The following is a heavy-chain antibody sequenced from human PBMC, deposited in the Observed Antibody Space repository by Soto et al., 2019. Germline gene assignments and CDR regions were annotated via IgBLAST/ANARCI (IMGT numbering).Heavy chain of an antibody. V-gene: IGHV4-39*01. Sequence: SETLSLTCIVSGGSITRRSSYWAWIRQPPGKGLEWVGTFYDGNTYHNPSLRSRITIAVDTSKNQFSLKLNSVAAADTAFYYCARAPLSPTLRTFDVWGPGTMVTVSS. CDR1: GGSITRRSSY. CDR3: ARAPLSPTLRTFDV. D-gene: IGHD2-15*01. J-gene: IGHJ3*01. CDR2: FYDGNT.